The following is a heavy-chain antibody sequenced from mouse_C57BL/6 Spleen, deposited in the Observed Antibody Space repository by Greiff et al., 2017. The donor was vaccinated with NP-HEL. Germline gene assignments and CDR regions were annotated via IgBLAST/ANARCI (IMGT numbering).Heavy chain of an antibody. CDR1: GYTFTSYW. V-gene: IGHV1-55*01. D-gene: IGHD1-1*01. Sequence: VQLQQPGAELVKPGASVKMSCKASGYTFTSYWITWVKQRPGQGLEWIGDIYPGRGSTNYNEKFKSKATLTVDTSSSTAYMQLSSLTSEDSAVYYCARGDYYGSSYGAGYFDYWGQGTTLTVSS. CDR3: ARGDYYGSSYGAGYFDY. J-gene: IGHJ2*01. CDR2: IYPGRGST.